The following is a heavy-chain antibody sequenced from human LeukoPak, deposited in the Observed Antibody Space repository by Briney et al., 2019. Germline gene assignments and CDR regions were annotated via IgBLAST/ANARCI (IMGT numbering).Heavy chain of an antibody. V-gene: IGHV4-59*01. CDR3: ARSVEGYCSGGSCYSYYYYMGV. CDR1: GGSISSYY. Sequence: SETLSLTCTVSGGSISSYYWSWIRQPPGKGLEWIGYIYYSGSTNYNPSLKSRVTIPVDTSKNQFSLKLSSVTAADTAVYYCARSVEGYCSGGSCYSYYYYMGVWGKGTTVTVSS. D-gene: IGHD2-15*01. CDR2: IYYSGST. J-gene: IGHJ6*03.